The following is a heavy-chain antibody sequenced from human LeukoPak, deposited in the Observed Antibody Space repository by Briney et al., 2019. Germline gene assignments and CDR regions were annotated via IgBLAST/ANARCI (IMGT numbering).Heavy chain of an antibody. CDR3: ARDGQGHSYGVLGYYYYYGMDV. CDR2: ISYDGSNK. D-gene: IGHD5-18*01. V-gene: IGHV3-30-3*01. Sequence: GRSLRLSCAASGFTFSSYAMHWVRQAPGKGLEWVAVISYDGSNKYYADSVKGRFTISRDNSKNTLYLQMNSLGAEDTAVYYCARDGQGHSYGVLGYYYYYGMDVWGQGTTVTVSS. CDR1: GFTFSSYA. J-gene: IGHJ6*02.